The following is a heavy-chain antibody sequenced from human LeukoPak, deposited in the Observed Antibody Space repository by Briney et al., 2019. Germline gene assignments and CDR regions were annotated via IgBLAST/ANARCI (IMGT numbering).Heavy chain of an antibody. J-gene: IGHJ6*01. Sequence: GGSLRLFCAASGFTFRNYAMSWVPQAPGKGLEWVSGISGGGDNTYYADAVKGRLTISRDNSKNTLYMQMNKLRAEDTALYYCAKDHRGCRDWLTAAGYYYGMDVWGQGNTVTVSS. CDR3: AKDHRGCRDWLTAAGYYYGMDV. D-gene: IGHD6-13*01. CDR2: ISGGGDNT. V-gene: IGHV3-23*01. CDR1: GFTFRNYA.